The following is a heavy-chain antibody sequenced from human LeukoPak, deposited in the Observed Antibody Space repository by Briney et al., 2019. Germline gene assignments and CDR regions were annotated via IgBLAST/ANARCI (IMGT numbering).Heavy chain of an antibody. CDR2: ISAYNGNT. Sequence: ASVKVSCKASGYTFTSYGISWVRQAPGQGLEWMGWISAYNGNTNYAQKLQGRVTMTTDTSTSAAYMELRSLRSDDTAVYYCARVPCSSTSCYFGSHYWGQGTLVTVSS. CDR1: GYTFTSYG. J-gene: IGHJ4*02. V-gene: IGHV1-18*01. D-gene: IGHD2-2*01. CDR3: ARVPCSSTSCYFGSHY.